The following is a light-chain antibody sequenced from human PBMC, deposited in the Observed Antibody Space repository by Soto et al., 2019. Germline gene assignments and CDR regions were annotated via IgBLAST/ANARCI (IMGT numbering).Light chain of an antibody. J-gene: IGKJ1*01. V-gene: IGKV3-15*01. Sequence: EIALTPSPDTLSLSPGDRATLSCRASQSVSSNLAWYQQKPGQAPRLLIYGASTRATGIPARFSGSGSGTEFTLTISSLQSEDFAVYYCQQYNNWPRTFGQGTKVDIK. CDR1: QSVSSN. CDR2: GAS. CDR3: QQYNNWPRT.